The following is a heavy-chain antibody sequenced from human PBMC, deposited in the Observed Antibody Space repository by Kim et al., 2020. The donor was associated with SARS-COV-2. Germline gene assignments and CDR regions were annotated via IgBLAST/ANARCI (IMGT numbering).Heavy chain of an antibody. CDR2: IWDDGNKK. D-gene: IGHD2-15*01. J-gene: IGHJ4*02. Sequence: GGSLRLSCAASGFPFSSYGMHWVRQAPGKGLEWVAVIWDDGNKKYYGDSVKGRFAISRDNSKKTLYLQMNSLRAEDTAIYYCARFSEFCSGVSCSGPGYWGQGTLVTVSS. CDR3: ARFSEFCSGVSCSGPGY. CDR1: GFPFSSYG. V-gene: IGHV3-33*01.